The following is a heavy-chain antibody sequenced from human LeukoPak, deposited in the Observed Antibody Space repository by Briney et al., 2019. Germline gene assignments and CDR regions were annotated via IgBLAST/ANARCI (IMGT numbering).Heavy chain of an antibody. Sequence: GGSLRLSCAASGFTFIDYYMSWIRQAPGKGLEWVSYISSSGSRSIFYADSVKGRFTISRDNTKNSLYLQLNSLRAEDTAVYYCARDLWGTTPAPIPWGQGTLVIVSS. CDR2: ISSSGSRSI. D-gene: IGHD2-2*01. J-gene: IGHJ5*02. CDR1: GFTFIDYY. V-gene: IGHV3-11*04. CDR3: ARDLWGTTPAPIP.